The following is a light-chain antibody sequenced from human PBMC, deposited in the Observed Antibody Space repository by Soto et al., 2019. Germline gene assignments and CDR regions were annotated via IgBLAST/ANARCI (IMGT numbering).Light chain of an antibody. CDR2: GAS. Sequence: EIVMTQSPATLSVSPGERATLSCRASQSVSSNLAWYQQKPGQAPRLLIYGASTRATGIPARFSGSGSGTEFTLTISSLQSADFAVYYCQQYNNWPSLTFGPGTKVDIK. CDR3: QQYNNWPSLT. CDR1: QSVSSN. J-gene: IGKJ3*01. V-gene: IGKV3-15*01.